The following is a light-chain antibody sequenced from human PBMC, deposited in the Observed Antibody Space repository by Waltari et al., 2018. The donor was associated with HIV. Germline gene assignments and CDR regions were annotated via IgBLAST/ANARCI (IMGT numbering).Light chain of an antibody. CDR1: SCDVGGYNF. J-gene: IGLJ3*02. Sequence: QSALTQPRSVSGSPGPSVTISRTGTSCDVGGYNFVSWYQQHPGKAPKLVIYDVSKWPSGVPDRFSGSKSGNTASLTIFGLQAEDEADYYCCSYTGSYTWVFGGGTELTVL. CDR2: DVS. CDR3: CSYTGSYTWV. V-gene: IGLV2-11*01.